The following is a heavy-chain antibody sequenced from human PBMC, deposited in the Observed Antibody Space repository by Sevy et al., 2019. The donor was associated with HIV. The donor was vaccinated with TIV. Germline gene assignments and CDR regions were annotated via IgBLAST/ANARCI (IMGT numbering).Heavy chain of an antibody. J-gene: IGHJ5*02. V-gene: IGHV4-59*01. D-gene: IGHD5-12*01. CDR2: IHYSGST. Sequence: SETLSLTCSVSGGPISSYYWSWIRQPPGKRLEWIGYIHYSGSTNYNPSLNSRLTISVDTSKNQLPLRLTSVTAAATAVYYCAGAPPVRSGDDSLNCFDPWGQGILVTVSS. CDR3: AGAPPVRSGDDSLNCFDP. CDR1: GGPISSYY.